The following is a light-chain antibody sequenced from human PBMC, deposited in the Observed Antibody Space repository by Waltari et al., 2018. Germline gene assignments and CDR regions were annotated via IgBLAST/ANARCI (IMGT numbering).Light chain of an antibody. CDR1: QSVRSN. Sequence: EIVMTQSPATLSVSPGERATLSCRASQSVRSNLAWYQQKPGQAPRLLFYGASTRATGIPARFSGSGSGTEFTLTISSLQSEDFAVYYCQQYNNWPITFGGGTKVKIK. V-gene: IGKV3-15*01. CDR3: QQYNNWPIT. J-gene: IGKJ4*01. CDR2: GAS.